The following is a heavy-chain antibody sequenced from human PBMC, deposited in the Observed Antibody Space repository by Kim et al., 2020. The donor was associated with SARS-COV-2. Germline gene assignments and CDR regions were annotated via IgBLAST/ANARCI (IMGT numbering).Heavy chain of an antibody. CDR2: INGDGSSV. J-gene: IGHJ6*02. CDR1: GLTFRSHW. Sequence: GGSLRLSCAASGLTFRSHWMDWVRQAPGKGLVWVSCINGDGSSVRYADSMRGRFTISRDNTKNTVYLQMNSLRAEDTAVYYCAREGDGMDVWGLGTTVTVSS. V-gene: IGHV3-74*01. CDR3: AREGDGMDV.